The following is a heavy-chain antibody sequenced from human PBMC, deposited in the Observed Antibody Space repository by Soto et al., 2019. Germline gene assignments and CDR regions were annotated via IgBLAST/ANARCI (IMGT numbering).Heavy chain of an antibody. V-gene: IGHV3-66*01. CDR2: IYSGGST. CDR3: ALYSSSWYRDIGY. Sequence: EVQLVESGGGLVQPGGSLRLSCAASGFTVSSSYMSWVRQAPGKGLEWVSVIYSGGSTYYADSVKGRFTISRDNSKNTLYLQMNSLRAEDTAVYYCALYSSSWYRDIGYWGQGTQVTVSS. CDR1: GFTVSSSY. J-gene: IGHJ4*02. D-gene: IGHD6-13*01.